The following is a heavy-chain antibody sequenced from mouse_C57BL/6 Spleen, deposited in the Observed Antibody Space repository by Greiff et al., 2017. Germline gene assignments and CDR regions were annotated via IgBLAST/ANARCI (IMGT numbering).Heavy chain of an antibody. J-gene: IGHJ4*01. CDR2: IDPSDSYT. D-gene: IGHD2-5*01. Sequence: QVQLQQPGAELVMPGASVKLSCKASGYTFTSYWMHWVKQRPGQGLEWIGEIDPSDSYTNYNQKFKGKSPLTVDKSSSTAYMQLSSLTSEDSAVYYCAAYYSNYAMDYWGQGTSVTVSS. CDR1: GYTFTSYW. V-gene: IGHV1-69*01. CDR3: AAYYSNYAMDY.